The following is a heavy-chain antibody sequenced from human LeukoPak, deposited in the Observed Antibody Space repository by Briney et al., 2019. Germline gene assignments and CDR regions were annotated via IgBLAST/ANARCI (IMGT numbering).Heavy chain of an antibody. CDR2: IYPEDSDT. J-gene: IGHJ4*02. CDR3: ARRIYDSSGYSVYFDS. V-gene: IGHV5-51*01. D-gene: IGHD3-22*01. CDR1: GYSFNNKW. Sequence: GESLKISCKASGYSFNNKWISWVRQLPGKGLEWMGVIYPEDSDTRYSPSFQGQVTISVDKSINTAYLQWSSLKASDTAIYYCARRIYDSSGYSVYFDSWGQGTLVTVSS.